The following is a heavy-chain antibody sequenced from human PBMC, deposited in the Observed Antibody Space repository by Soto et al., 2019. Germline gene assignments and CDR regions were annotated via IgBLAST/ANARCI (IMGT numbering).Heavy chain of an antibody. CDR2: MIPNSGNT. CDR1: GYTFTSYD. Sequence: QVQLVQSGAEVKKPGASVKVSCKASGYTFTSYDINWVRQATGQGLEWMGWMIPNSGNTVYAQKFQGRVSMTRNISISTAYMALTSLTSEDTAVYYCARGSSGWYDPWGQGTLVTVS. D-gene: IGHD6-19*01. J-gene: IGHJ5*02. CDR3: ARGSSGWYDP. V-gene: IGHV1-8*01.